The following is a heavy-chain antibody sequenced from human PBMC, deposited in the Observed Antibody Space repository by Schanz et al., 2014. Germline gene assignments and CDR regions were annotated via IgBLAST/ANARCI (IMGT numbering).Heavy chain of an antibody. CDR3: ASAAGYSDYGTYFDF. Sequence: QVQLLQFGGGVVQPGRSLRLSCAASGFTFSSYAMHWVRQAPGKGLEWVALISNDGSIKYYADSVEGRFTISRDNSRNTLYLQMNSLRTEYTAVYYCASAAGYSDYGTYFDFWGQGTLVNVSS. J-gene: IGHJ4*02. CDR1: GFTFSSYA. V-gene: IGHV3-30-3*01. D-gene: IGHD5-12*01. CDR2: ISNDGSIK.